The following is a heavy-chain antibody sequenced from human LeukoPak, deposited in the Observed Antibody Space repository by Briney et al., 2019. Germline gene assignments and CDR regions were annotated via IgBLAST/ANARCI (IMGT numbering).Heavy chain of an antibody. D-gene: IGHD5-24*01. V-gene: IGHV1-69*05. CDR3: ARDRGMATIKPFDY. J-gene: IGHJ4*02. CDR1: GGTFSSYA. CDR2: IIPIFGTA. Sequence: ASVKVSCKASGGTFSSYAISWVRQAPGQGLDWMGRIIPIFGTANYAQKFQGRVTITTDESTSTAYMELSSLRSEDTAVYYCARDRGMATIKPFDYWGQGTLVTVSS.